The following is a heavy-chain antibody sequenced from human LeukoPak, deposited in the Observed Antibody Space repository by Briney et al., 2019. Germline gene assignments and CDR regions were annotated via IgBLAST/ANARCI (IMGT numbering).Heavy chain of an antibody. CDR1: GFTFSSYA. J-gene: IGHJ4*02. V-gene: IGHV3-23*01. CDR2: ISASGGRT. Sequence: GGSLRVSCAASGFTFSSYAMNWVRQAPGKGLEWVSAISASGGRTYYADSVKGRFTISRDNSKNTLYLQMNSLRAEDTAIYYCAKGLLSGSGSYSDYWGQGTLVTVSS. CDR3: AKGLLSGSGSYSDY. D-gene: IGHD3-10*01.